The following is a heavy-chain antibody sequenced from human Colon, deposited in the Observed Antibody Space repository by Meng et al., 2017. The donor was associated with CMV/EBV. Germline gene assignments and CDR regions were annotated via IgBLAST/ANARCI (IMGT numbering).Heavy chain of an antibody. CDR2: IDPTDGSR. V-gene: IGHV1-46*01. D-gene: IGHD1-1*01. J-gene: IGHJ3*02. CDR3: ARDNFAFDI. CDR1: GYTITRKY. Sequence: QGPRGQSGAEVKKPGDSRKISCMASGYTITRKYMQWVRQAPGQGLEWMGMIDPTDGSRSYAQKFQGRVTMTRDTSMNAVYMELSSPRSDDTAVYYCARDNFAFDIWGQGTMVTVSS.